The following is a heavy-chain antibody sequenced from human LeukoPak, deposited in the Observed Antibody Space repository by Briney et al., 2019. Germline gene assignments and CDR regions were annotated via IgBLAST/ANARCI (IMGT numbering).Heavy chain of an antibody. V-gene: IGHV1-69*02. CDR2: IIPILGIA. D-gene: IGHD6-6*01. CDR1: GGTFSSYT. Sequence: SVKVSCKASGGTFSSYTISWVRQAPGQGLEWMGRIIPILGIANYAQKFQGRVTITADNSKSTAYMELSSLRSEDTAVYYCATSSPSDYWGQGTLVTVSS. CDR3: ATSSPSDY. J-gene: IGHJ4*02.